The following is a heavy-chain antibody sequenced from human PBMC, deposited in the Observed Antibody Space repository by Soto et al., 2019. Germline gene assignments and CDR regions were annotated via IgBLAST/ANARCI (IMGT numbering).Heavy chain of an antibody. D-gene: IGHD3-9*01. V-gene: IGHV4-39*01. CDR2: IYYSGST. CDR1: GGSISSSSYY. CDR3: ARHGRGYYDILTGYSHIDAFDI. Sequence: QLQLQESGPGLVKPSETLSLTCTVSGGSISSSSYYWGWIRQPPGKGLEWIGSIYYSGSTYYNPSLKSRVTISVDTSKNQFSLKLSSVTAADTAVYYCARHGRGYYDILTGYSHIDAFDIWGLGTMVTVSS. J-gene: IGHJ3*02.